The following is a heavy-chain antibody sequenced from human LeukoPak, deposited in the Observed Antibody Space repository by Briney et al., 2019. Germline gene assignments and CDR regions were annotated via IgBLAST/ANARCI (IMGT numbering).Heavy chain of an antibody. D-gene: IGHD6-13*01. CDR1: GYTFTDYY. J-gene: IGHJ5*02. Sequence: ASVKVSCKASGYTFTDYYIHWVRQAPGKGLEWMGWINPNNGGTDYAQKFQGWVTMTRDTSISTAYMELSRLRSDDTAFYYCARERIVAAGEFDPWGQGTLFTVSS. CDR3: ARERIVAAGEFDP. CDR2: INPNNGGT. V-gene: IGHV1-2*04.